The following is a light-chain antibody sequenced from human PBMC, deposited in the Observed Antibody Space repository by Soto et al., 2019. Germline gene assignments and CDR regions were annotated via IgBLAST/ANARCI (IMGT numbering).Light chain of an antibody. V-gene: IGLV1-44*01. CDR3: AAWDDSLNGVV. CDR1: SSNNGSNT. Sequence: QSVLTQPPSASGTPGQRVTISCSGSSSNNGSNTVNWYQQLPGTAPKLLIYSNNQRPSGVPDRFSGSKSGNSASLAISGLQSEDEADYYCAAWDDSLNGVVFGGGTQLTVL. CDR2: SNN. J-gene: IGLJ2*01.